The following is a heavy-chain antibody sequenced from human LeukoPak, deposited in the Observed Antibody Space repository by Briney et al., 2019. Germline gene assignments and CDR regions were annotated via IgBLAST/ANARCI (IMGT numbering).Heavy chain of an antibody. V-gene: IGHV3-43D*03. CDR3: AKDMAHGYEGVAANLYYYYGMDV. J-gene: IGHJ6*02. Sequence: GGSLRLSCAASGFTFDDYAMHWVRHAPGKGLEWVSLISWDGGSTYYADSVKGRFTISRDNSKNSLYLQMNSLRAEDTALYYCAKDMAHGYEGVAANLYYYYGMDVWGQGTTVTVSS. CDR2: ISWDGGST. D-gene: IGHD2-15*01. CDR1: GFTFDDYA.